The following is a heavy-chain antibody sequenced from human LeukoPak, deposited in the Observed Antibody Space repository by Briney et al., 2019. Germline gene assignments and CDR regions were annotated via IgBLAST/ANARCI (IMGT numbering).Heavy chain of an antibody. CDR3: ARGRPRWASYSSSKEGWFDP. Sequence: GASVKVSCKASGYTFTSYDINWVRQATGQGLEWMGWMNPNSGNTGYAQKFQGRVTITRNTSISTAYMELSSLRSEDTAVYYCARGRPRWASYSSSKEGWFDPWGQGPLVTVSS. D-gene: IGHD6-6*01. V-gene: IGHV1-8*03. CDR2: MNPNSGNT. CDR1: GYTFTSYD. J-gene: IGHJ5*02.